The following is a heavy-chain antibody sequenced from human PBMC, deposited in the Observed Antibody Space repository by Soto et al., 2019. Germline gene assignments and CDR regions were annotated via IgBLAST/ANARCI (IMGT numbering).Heavy chain of an antibody. CDR2: ISGTGGRS. CDR3: VKAYFVWSSEQPYYFDY. Sequence: EVQLLDSGGGLVQPGGSLRLSCAASGFTFSNYAMTWVRQGPGKGLEWVSGISGTGGRSYYADSVKGRYTTSRDNSKSTLYLQLNSPTAEYPAVYYCVKAYFVWSSEQPYYFDYWGQGTLVTVSS. D-gene: IGHD3-16*01. CDR1: GFTFSNYA. V-gene: IGHV3-23*01. J-gene: IGHJ4*02.